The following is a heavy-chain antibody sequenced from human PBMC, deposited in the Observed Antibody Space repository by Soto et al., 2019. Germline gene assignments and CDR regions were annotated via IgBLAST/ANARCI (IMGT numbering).Heavy chain of an antibody. D-gene: IGHD6-25*01. CDR2: IIPILGTA. CDR3: ARGSYSSGWQYGYFDL. Sequence: QVQLVQSGAEVKKPGSSVKVSCKASGGTFSSYAISWVRQAPGPGLEWMGGIIPILGTANYAQKFQGRVKIAADESTSTAYMELSSLRSEDTAVYYCARGSYSSGWQYGYFDLWGRGTLVTFSS. J-gene: IGHJ2*01. CDR1: GGTFSSYA. V-gene: IGHV1-69*01.